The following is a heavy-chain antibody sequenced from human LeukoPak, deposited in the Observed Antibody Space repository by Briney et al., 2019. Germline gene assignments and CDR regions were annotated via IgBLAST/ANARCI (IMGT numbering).Heavy chain of an antibody. Sequence: SETLSLTCSVSGDSISSSRNYWGWIRQPPGKGLEWIGTISYSGSIYYNPSLKSRATISVDTSKNQFSLKLSSVTAAGTTVYYCARLNYYYNMDVWGRGTTVTISS. J-gene: IGHJ6*03. CDR3: ARLNYYYNMDV. CDR2: ISYSGSI. V-gene: IGHV4-39*01. CDR1: GDSISSSRNY.